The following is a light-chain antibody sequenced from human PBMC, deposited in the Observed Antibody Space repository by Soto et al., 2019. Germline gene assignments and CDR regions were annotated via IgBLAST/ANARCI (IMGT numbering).Light chain of an antibody. Sequence: IPMTHSHSTLSASVLDRFTITGRASQSISTWLAWYQQKPGTAPKLLIYKASTLESGVPSRFSGSRSGTEFTLTVSSLQPDDFATYYCLHDYNYPYTFGQGTKVDIK. CDR3: LHDYNYPYT. V-gene: IGKV1-5*03. CDR2: KAS. J-gene: IGKJ2*01. CDR1: QSISTW.